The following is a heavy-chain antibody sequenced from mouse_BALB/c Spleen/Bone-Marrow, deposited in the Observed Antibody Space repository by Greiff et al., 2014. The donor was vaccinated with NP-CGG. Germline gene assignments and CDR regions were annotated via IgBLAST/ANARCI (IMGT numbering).Heavy chain of an antibody. CDR1: GYSFTNYY. Sequence: QVQLKESGAELVKPGASVKLSCKASGYSFTNYYMYWVKRRPGQGLEWIGEINPSNGGTNFNEKFKNKATLTVDKSSSTAYMQLSSLTSEDSAVYYCTRSNYGYWYFDVWGAGTTVTVPS. D-gene: IGHD1-1*01. CDR2: INPSNGGT. V-gene: IGHV1S81*02. J-gene: IGHJ1*01. CDR3: TRSNYGYWYFDV.